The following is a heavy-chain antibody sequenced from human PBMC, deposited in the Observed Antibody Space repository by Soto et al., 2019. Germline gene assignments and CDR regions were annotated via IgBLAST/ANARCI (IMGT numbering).Heavy chain of an antibody. Sequence: QVQLVESGGGVVQPGTSRRLSCAASGFTFSTYAMHWVRQAPGKGLEWVAMISKDGNDQYYADSVKGRFTVSRDNSKNTVSLQMHSLRPEDTAFYYCAKDRWEFTRYFDSWGQGTLVTVSS. D-gene: IGHD1-26*01. CDR2: ISKDGNDQ. J-gene: IGHJ4*02. V-gene: IGHV3-30*18. CDR3: AKDRWEFTRYFDS. CDR1: GFTFSTYA.